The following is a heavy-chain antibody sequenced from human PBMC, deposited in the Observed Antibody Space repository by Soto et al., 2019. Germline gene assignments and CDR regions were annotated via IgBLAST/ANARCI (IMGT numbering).Heavy chain of an antibody. V-gene: IGHV4-30-4*01. D-gene: IGHD3-22*01. CDR1: GGSISSGDYY. Sequence: NPSETLSLTCTVSGGSISSGDYYWSWIRQPPGKGLEWIGYIYYSGSTYYNPSLKSRVTISVDTSKNQFSLKLSSVTAADTAVYYCARDQYGIVVPSGPEGMDVWGQGTTVTVSS. J-gene: IGHJ6*02. CDR3: ARDQYGIVVPSGPEGMDV. CDR2: IYYSGST.